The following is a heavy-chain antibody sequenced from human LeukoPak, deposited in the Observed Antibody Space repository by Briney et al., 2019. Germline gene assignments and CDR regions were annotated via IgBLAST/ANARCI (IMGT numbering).Heavy chain of an antibody. CDR2: MNPNSGNT. CDR3: ARTQRSEPSSGWFEGIDY. J-gene: IGHJ4*02. CDR1: GYTFTSYD. D-gene: IGHD6-19*01. V-gene: IGHV1-8*01. Sequence: GASVKVSCKASGYTFTSYDINWVRQATGQGLEWMGWMNPNSGNTGYAQKFQGRVTMTRNTSISTAYMELSSLRSEDTAVYYCARTQRSEPSSGWFEGIDYWGQGTLVTVSS.